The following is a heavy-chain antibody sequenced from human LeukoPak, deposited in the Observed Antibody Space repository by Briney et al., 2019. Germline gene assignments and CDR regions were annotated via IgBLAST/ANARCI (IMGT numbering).Heavy chain of an antibody. V-gene: IGHV1-18*01. D-gene: IGHD6-13*01. Sequence: ASVKVSCKASGYTFTSYGISWVRQAPGQGLEWMGWISAYNGNTNYAQKLQGRVTMTTDTSTSTAYMELRSLRSDDTAVYYCARDRPLSSSWYVFWYFDLWGRGTPVTVSS. CDR2: ISAYNGNT. J-gene: IGHJ2*01. CDR1: GYTFTSYG. CDR3: ARDRPLSSSWYVFWYFDL.